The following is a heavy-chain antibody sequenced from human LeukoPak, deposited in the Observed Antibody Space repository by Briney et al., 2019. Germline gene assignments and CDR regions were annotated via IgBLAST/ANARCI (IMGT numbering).Heavy chain of an antibody. CDR2: IYTSGST. J-gene: IGHJ6*03. Sequence: PSQTLSLTCTVSGGSISSGSYYWSWIRQPAGKGLEWIGRIYTSGSTHYNPSLKSRVTISVDTSKNQFSLKLNSVTAADTAVYYCASFYCSGGSCYQYFSYYYMDVWGKGTTVTISS. D-gene: IGHD2-15*01. CDR3: ASFYCSGGSCYQYFSYYYMDV. CDR1: GGSISSGSYY. V-gene: IGHV4-61*02.